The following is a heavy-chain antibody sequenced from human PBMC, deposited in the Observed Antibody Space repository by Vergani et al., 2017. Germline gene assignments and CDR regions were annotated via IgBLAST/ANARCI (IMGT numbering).Heavy chain of an antibody. D-gene: IGHD2-21*01. CDR2: IYHSGST. V-gene: IGHV4-38-2*02. CDR1: GYSISSGYY. CDR3: ARDGGEYDKDALDV. J-gene: IGHJ3*01. Sequence: QVQLQESGPGLVKPSETLSLTCTVSGYSISSGYYWGWIRKPPGKGLEWIGSIYHSGSTYYNPSLRSRAIMSVDASKKQFSLKLTSVTAADTAVYYCARDGGEYDKDALDVWGQGTKVTVTS.